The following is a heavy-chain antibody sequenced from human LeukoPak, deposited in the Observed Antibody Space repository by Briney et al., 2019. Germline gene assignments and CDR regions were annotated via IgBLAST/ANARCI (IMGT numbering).Heavy chain of an antibody. Sequence: GGSLRLSCAASGFTFSSYAMSWVRQAPGKGLEWVSAISGSGGSTYYADSVKGRFTISRDNSKNTLYLQMNSLRAEDTAVYYCASATRWESGGFDYWGQGTLVTVSS. CDR1: GFTFSSYA. V-gene: IGHV3-23*01. J-gene: IGHJ4*02. CDR3: ASATRWESGGFDY. D-gene: IGHD3-10*01. CDR2: ISGSGGST.